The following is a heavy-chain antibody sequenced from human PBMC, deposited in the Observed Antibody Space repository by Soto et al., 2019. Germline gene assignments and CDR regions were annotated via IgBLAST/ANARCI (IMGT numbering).Heavy chain of an antibody. V-gene: IGHV1-18*01. Sequence: QVQLVQSGAEVKKPGASVKVSCKASGYTFTNYGISWVRQAPGQGLEWMGWINAYNGNTKYARKLQGRVTMTTDTSTSTAYMELRSLRSDDTVVYYCARDQAMAQFDYWGQGTLVTVSS. D-gene: IGHD5-18*01. J-gene: IGHJ4*02. CDR1: GYTFTNYG. CDR3: ARDQAMAQFDY. CDR2: INAYNGNT.